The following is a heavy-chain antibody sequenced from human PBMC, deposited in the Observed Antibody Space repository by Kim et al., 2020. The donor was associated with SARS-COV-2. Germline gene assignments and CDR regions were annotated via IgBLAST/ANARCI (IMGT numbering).Heavy chain of an antibody. CDR1: GGSISSYY. CDR3: ARAGWLQFPTYYYYGMDV. Sequence: SETLSLTCTVSGGSISSYYWSWIRQPPGKGLEWIGYIYYSGSTNYNPSLKSRVTISVDTSKNQFSLKLSSVTAADTAVYYCARAGWLQFPTYYYYGMDVWGQGTTVTVSS. CDR2: IYYSGST. D-gene: IGHD5-12*01. J-gene: IGHJ6*02. V-gene: IGHV4-59*01.